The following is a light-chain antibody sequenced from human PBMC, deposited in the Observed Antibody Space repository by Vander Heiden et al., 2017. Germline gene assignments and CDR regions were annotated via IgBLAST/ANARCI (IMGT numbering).Light chain of an antibody. Sequence: QSVLTQPPSASGTPGQRVTISCSGSSSNIGSNTVNWYQQLPGTAPKLLIYSNKQRPSGVPDRFSGSKSGTSASLAISGLQSEDEADYYCAAWDDSLNGPVFGGGTKLTGL. CDR3: AAWDDSLNGPV. CDR1: SSNIGSNT. J-gene: IGLJ3*02. V-gene: IGLV1-44*01. CDR2: SNK.